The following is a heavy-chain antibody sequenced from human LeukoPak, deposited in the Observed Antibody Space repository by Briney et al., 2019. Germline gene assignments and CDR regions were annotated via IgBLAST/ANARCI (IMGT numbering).Heavy chain of an antibody. D-gene: IGHD3-10*01. CDR1: GGSFSGYY. CDR3: ARVGGYYGSGSFGQLDY. V-gene: IGHV4-31*11. CDR2: IYYSGST. Sequence: SETLSLTCAVYGGSFSGYYWSWIRQHPGKGLEWIGYIYYSGSTYYNPSLKSRVTISVDTSKNQFSLKLSSVTAADTAVYYCARVGGYYGSGSFGQLDYWGQGTLVTVSS. J-gene: IGHJ4*02.